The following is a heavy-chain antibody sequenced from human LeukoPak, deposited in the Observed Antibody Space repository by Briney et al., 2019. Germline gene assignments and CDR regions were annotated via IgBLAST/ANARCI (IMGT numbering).Heavy chain of an antibody. J-gene: IGHJ5*02. Sequence: SETLSLTCAVYGGSFIGFHWNWIRQPPGKGLEWIGDINHSGSTNYNPSLTSRVTISVDTSKNQFSLKLSSVTAADTAVYYCAKSSWSLFDPWGQGTLVTVSS. D-gene: IGHD3-10*01. CDR1: GGSFIGFH. CDR2: INHSGST. V-gene: IGHV4-34*01. CDR3: AKSSWSLFDP.